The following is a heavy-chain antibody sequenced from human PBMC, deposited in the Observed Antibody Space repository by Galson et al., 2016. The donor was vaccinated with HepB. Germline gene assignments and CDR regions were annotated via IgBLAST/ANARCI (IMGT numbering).Heavy chain of an antibody. CDR1: GGFISSGTY. CDR2: VDHTGTT. Sequence: SETLSLTCTVSGGFISSGTYWGWVRQPPGKTLQWIGTVDHTGTTYYNPSLESRVAIPVDRSRNQFSLNRTSVATTDTAVYFCARHARAPRPNHWSDPWRQGTLAIVSS. CDR3: ARHARAPRPNHWSDP. J-gene: IGHJ5*02. V-gene: IGHV4-39*01.